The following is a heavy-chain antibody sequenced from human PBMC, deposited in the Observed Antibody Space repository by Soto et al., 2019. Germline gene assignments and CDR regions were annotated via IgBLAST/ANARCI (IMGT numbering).Heavy chain of an antibody. CDR1: GDSVSSNSAA. CDR3: ARVSRAPNYDFWSGSHDAFDI. Sequence: QVQLQQSGPGLVKPSQTLSLTCAISGDSVSSNSAAWNWIRQSPSRGLEWLGRTYYRSKWYNDYAVSVKSRITINPDTSKNQFSLQLNSVTPEDTAVYYCARVSRAPNYDFWSGSHDAFDIWGQGTMVTVSS. J-gene: IGHJ3*02. CDR2: TYYRSKWYN. V-gene: IGHV6-1*01. D-gene: IGHD3-3*01.